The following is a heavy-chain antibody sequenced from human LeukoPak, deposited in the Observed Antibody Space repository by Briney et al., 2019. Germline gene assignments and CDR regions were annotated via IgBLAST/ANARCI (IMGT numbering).Heavy chain of an antibody. Sequence: GGSLRLSCAASGFTFSSYAMSWVRQAPGKGLEWVSAISGSGGSTYYADSVKGRFTISRDNAKNTLYLQMNSLRAEDTAVYYCAKSPVLWFREFIYWGQGTLVTVSS. D-gene: IGHD3-10*01. V-gene: IGHV3-23*01. J-gene: IGHJ4*02. CDR2: ISGSGGST. CDR3: AKSPVLWFREFIY. CDR1: GFTFSSYA.